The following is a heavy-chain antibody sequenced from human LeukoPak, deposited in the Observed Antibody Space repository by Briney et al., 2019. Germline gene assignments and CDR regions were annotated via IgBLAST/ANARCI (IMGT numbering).Heavy chain of an antibody. V-gene: IGHV4-59*01. D-gene: IGHD1-26*01. CDR2: IYYSGST. CDR3: ASSGSYLHDAFDI. J-gene: IGHJ3*02. Sequence: SETLSLTCTVSGGSISSYYWSWIRQPPGKGLEWIGYIYYSGSTNYNPSLKSRVTISVDTSKNQFSLKLSSVTAADTAVYYCASSGSYLHDAFDIWGQGAMVTVSS. CDR1: GGSISSYY.